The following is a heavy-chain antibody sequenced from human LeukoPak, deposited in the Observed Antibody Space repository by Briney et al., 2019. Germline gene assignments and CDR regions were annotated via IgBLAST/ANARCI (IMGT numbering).Heavy chain of an antibody. CDR2: ISSGSSTI. V-gene: IGHV3-48*01. Sequence: GGSLRLSCAASGFTFSSYSMNWVRQAPGKGLEWVSYISSGSSTIYYADSVKGRFTISRDNAKNSLYLQMNSLRAEDTAVYYCARWCSSSSCFRGFDYWGQGTLVTVSS. CDR3: ARWCSSSSCFRGFDY. D-gene: IGHD2-2*01. CDR1: GFTFSSYS. J-gene: IGHJ4*02.